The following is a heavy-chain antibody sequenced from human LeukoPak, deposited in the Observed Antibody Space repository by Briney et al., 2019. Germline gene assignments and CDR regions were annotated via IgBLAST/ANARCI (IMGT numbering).Heavy chain of an antibody. V-gene: IGHV4-31*03. D-gene: IGHD3-22*01. CDR3: ARIEKKYYYDSSGPHYFDY. Sequence: PSETLSLTCTVSGGSISSGGYYWSWIRQHPGKGLEWIGYIYYSGSTYYNPSLKSRVTISVDTSKNQFSPKLSSVTAADTAVYYCARIEKKYYYDSSGPHYFDYWGQGTLVTVSS. CDR1: GGSISSGGYY. CDR2: IYYSGST. J-gene: IGHJ4*02.